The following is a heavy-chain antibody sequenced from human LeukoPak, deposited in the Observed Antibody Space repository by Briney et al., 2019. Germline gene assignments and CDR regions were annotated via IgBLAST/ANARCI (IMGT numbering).Heavy chain of an antibody. CDR1: GGSISSYY. Sequence: SETLSLTCTVSGGSISSYYWTWIRQPAGKGLEWIGRIYPSGSTNYNPSLKSRVTMSVDTSKNQFSLRLSSVTAADTAVYYCARENSGSYREFDYWGQGTLVTVSS. CDR3: ARENSGSYREFDY. D-gene: IGHD1-26*01. CDR2: IYPSGST. V-gene: IGHV4-4*07. J-gene: IGHJ4*02.